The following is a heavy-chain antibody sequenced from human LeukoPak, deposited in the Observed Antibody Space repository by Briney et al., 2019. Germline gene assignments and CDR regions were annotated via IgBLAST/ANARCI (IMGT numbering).Heavy chain of an antibody. Sequence: PGGSLRLSCVASRFTFSNYWMSWVRQAPGKGPEWLANIKQDGSEKYYVDSVKGRFTISRDNAKNSLYLQMDSLRADDTAVYYCARDKIVGATLFDCWGQGTLVTVSS. CDR3: ARDKIVGATLFDC. CDR2: IKQDGSEK. J-gene: IGHJ4*02. D-gene: IGHD1-26*01. CDR1: RFTFSNYW. V-gene: IGHV3-7*01.